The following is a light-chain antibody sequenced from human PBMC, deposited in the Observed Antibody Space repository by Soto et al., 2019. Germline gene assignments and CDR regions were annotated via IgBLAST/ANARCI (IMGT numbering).Light chain of an antibody. V-gene: IGLV4-69*01. CDR2: LNSDGSH. J-gene: IGLJ3*02. Sequence: QSVLTQSPSASASLGASVKLTCTLSSGHSSYAIAWHQQQPEKGPRYWMKLNSDGSHSKGDGIPDRFSGSSSGAERYLTISSLQSEDEADYYCQTWGTGTWVFGVGTTLTVL. CDR1: SGHSSYA. CDR3: QTWGTGTWV.